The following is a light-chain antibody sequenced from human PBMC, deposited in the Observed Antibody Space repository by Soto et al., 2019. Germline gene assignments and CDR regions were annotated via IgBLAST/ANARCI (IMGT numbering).Light chain of an antibody. Sequence: EIVMTQCPATLSVSPGERATLSFRASHRVSSYLAWYQQRPGQAPRPLIYGASTRATGIPARFSGSAYGTEFNLTISSLQSEDFAMYYCQQYNNWPLTFGGGTKVDIK. CDR2: GAS. V-gene: IGKV3-15*01. J-gene: IGKJ4*01. CDR1: HRVSSY. CDR3: QQYNNWPLT.